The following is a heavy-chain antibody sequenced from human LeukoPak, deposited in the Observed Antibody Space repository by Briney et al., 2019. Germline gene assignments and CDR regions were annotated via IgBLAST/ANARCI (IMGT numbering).Heavy chain of an antibody. J-gene: IGHJ4*02. CDR2: IYYGGST. D-gene: IGHD3-22*01. Sequence: SQTLSLTCTVSGGSISSGGYYWSWIRQPPGKGLEWIGSIYYGGSTYYNPSLKSRVTISVDTSKNQFSLKLSSVTAADTAVYYCARLSHYHDSSGYYLGSYYFDYWGQGTLVTVSS. CDR1: GGSISSGGYY. CDR3: ARLSHYHDSSGYYLGSYYFDY. V-gene: IGHV4-30-2*03.